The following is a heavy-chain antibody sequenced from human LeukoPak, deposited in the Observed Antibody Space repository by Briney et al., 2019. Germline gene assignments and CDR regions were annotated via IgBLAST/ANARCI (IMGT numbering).Heavy chain of an antibody. Sequence: SGTLSLTCTVSGGSISSSSYYWGWIRQPPGKGLEWIGSIYYSGSTYYNPSLKSRVTISVDTSKNQFSLKLSSVTAADTAVYYCARALHYYGSGFDYWGQGTLVTVSS. V-gene: IGHV4-39*01. D-gene: IGHD3-10*01. CDR1: GGSISSSSYY. J-gene: IGHJ4*02. CDR3: ARALHYYGSGFDY. CDR2: IYYSGST.